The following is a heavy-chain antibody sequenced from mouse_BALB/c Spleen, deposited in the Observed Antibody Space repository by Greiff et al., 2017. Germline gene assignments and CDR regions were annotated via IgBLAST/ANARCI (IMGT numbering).Heavy chain of an antibody. D-gene: IGHD2-3*01. CDR1: GYSITSDYA. J-gene: IGHJ3*01. Sequence: EVQLVESGPGLVKPSQSLSLTCTVTGYSITSDYAWNWIRQFPGNKLEWMGYISYSGSTSYNPSLKSRISITRDTSKNQFFLQLNSVTTEDTATYYCARTYDGYWAYWGQGTLVTVSA. CDR2: ISYSGST. V-gene: IGHV3-2*02. CDR3: ARTYDGYWAY.